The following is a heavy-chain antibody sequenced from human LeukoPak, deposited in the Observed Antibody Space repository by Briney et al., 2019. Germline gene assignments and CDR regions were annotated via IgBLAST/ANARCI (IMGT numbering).Heavy chain of an antibody. J-gene: IGHJ4*02. V-gene: IGHV4-34*01. D-gene: IGHD6-6*01. Sequence: SETLSLTCAVYGGSFSGYYWSWIRQPPGKGLEWIGEINHSGSTNYNPSLESRVTISVDTSKNQFSLKLSSVTAADTAVYYCARGREQLEPVHFDYWGQGTLVTVSS. CDR3: ARGREQLEPVHFDY. CDR1: GGSFSGYY. CDR2: INHSGST.